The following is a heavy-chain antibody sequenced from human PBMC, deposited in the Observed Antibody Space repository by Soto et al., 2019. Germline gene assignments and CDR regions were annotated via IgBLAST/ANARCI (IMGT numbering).Heavy chain of an antibody. CDR2: INPSGGST. J-gene: IGHJ4*02. CDR1: GYTFTSYY. Sequence: ASVKVSCKASGYTFTSYYMHWVRQAPGQGLEWMGIINPSGGSTSYAQKFQGRVTMTRDTSTSTVYMELSSLRSEDTAVYYCARAGAYCGGDCYYFDYWGQGTLVTVSS. V-gene: IGHV1-46*03. D-gene: IGHD2-21*02. CDR3: ARAGAYCGGDCYYFDY.